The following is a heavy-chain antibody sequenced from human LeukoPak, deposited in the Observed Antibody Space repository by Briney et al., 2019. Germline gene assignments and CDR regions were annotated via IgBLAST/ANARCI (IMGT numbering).Heavy chain of an antibody. V-gene: IGHV1-18*01. J-gene: IGHJ4*02. CDR2: ISGNSGRT. CDR1: GHSFTTYG. D-gene: IGHD4-17*01. Sequence: ASVKVSCKASGHSFTTYGISWVRQAPGQGLEWMGWISGNSGRTDYSPKLQDRVTMTTDTSTSTAYMELRSLTSADTGTYYCARVGSAYGDLEEYDNWGQGTLVTVSS. CDR3: ARVGSAYGDLEEYDN.